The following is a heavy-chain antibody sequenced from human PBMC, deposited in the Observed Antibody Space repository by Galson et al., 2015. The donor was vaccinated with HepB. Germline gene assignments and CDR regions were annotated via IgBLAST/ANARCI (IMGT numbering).Heavy chain of an antibody. Sequence: SLRLSCAASGFTFSSYTMDWVRQAPGKGLEWVSSISRSSNYIFYADSVNGRFTISRDKAKNSLYLQMNSLRAEDTAVYYCARQVGIGSGSTDYWGQGTLVSVSS. CDR3: ARQVGIGSGSTDY. D-gene: IGHD1-26*01. V-gene: IGHV3-21*06. CDR1: GFTFSSYT. J-gene: IGHJ4*02. CDR2: ISRSSNYI.